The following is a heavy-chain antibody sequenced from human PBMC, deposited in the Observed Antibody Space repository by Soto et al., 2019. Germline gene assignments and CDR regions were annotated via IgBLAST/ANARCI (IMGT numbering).Heavy chain of an antibody. Sequence: QTGGSLRLSCAASGFTLSRKGMHWVRQAPGKGLEWVAVISYDGSNKYYGDSVKGRFTISRDNSKNTVYLQMNSLRAEDTAVYYCAKGALTVAGPQRGSLDVWGQGTTVTVSS. D-gene: IGHD6-19*01. J-gene: IGHJ6*02. CDR3: AKGALTVAGPQRGSLDV. V-gene: IGHV3-30*18. CDR2: ISYDGSNK. CDR1: GFTLSRKG.